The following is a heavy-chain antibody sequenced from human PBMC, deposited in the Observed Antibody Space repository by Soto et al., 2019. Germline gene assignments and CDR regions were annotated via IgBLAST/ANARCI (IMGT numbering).Heavy chain of an antibody. CDR1: GFTFSSYG. CDR2: ITGSSRTI. Sequence: PGGSLRLSCAASGFTFSSYGMHWVRQAPGKGLEWVSYITGSSRTIDYADSVRGRFTTSRDSSRNSLYLQMSSLRDEDTAVYYCARARGTHPRYYFDYWGPGTLVTVSS. J-gene: IGHJ4*02. D-gene: IGHD1-26*01. V-gene: IGHV3-48*02. CDR3: ARARGTHPRYYFDY.